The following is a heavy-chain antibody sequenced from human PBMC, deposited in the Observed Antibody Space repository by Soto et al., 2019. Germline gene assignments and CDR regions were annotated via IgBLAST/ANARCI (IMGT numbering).Heavy chain of an antibody. J-gene: IGHJ4*02. CDR1: GYTFTSYG. V-gene: IGHV1-18*01. CDR3: AGDKLRFLEWLPYY. D-gene: IGHD3-3*01. Sequence: QVQLVQSGAEVKKPGASVKVSCKASGYTFTSYGISWVRQAPGQGLEWMGWISAYNGNTNYAQKLQGRVTMTTDTTTSTAYMELKILRSDHTAVYYCAGDKLRFLEWLPYYWGQGTLVTVSS. CDR2: ISAYNGNT.